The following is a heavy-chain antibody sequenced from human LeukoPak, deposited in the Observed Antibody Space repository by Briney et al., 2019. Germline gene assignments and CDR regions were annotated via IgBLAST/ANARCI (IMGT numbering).Heavy chain of an antibody. CDR2: IYSGGNT. CDR1: GFTFSSDY. J-gene: IGHJ5*02. D-gene: IGHD3-3*01. V-gene: IGHV3-66*01. Sequence: GGSLRLSCAASGFTFSSDYMSWVRQAPGKGLEWVSVIYSGGNTYYADSVKGRFTISRDNFKNTLNLQMNSLRAEDTAAYYCARAEDYDFWSGYFRPWGQGTLVTVSS. CDR3: ARAEDYDFWSGYFRP.